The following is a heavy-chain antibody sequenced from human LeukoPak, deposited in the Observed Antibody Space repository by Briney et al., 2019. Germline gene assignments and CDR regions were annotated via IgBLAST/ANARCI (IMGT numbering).Heavy chain of an antibody. V-gene: IGHV3-7*01. J-gene: IGHJ4*02. Sequence: GSLRLSCAASGFTFSSYWMRWVRQAPGKGLAWVANIKQDGSEKYYVDSVNGRFTISRDNAKNSLYLQMNSLKAEDTAVYYGARGIVGDAFDYWGQGTLVTVSS. CDR3: ARGIVGDAFDY. D-gene: IGHD1-26*01. CDR2: IKQDGSEK. CDR1: GFTFSSYW.